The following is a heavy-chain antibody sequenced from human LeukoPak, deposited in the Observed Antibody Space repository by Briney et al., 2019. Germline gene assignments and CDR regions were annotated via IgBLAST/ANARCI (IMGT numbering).Heavy chain of an antibody. CDR1: GYTFTSYD. J-gene: IGHJ4*02. D-gene: IGHD3-10*01. CDR3: ARGRYGSGVLDFDY. CDR2: MNPNSGNT. V-gene: IGHV1-8*01. Sequence: ASVKVSCKASGYTFTSYDINWVRQATGQGLEWMGWMNPNSGNTGYAQKFQGRVTMTRNTSISTAYMELSSLRSEDTAVYYCARGRYGSGVLDFDYWGQGTLVTVSS.